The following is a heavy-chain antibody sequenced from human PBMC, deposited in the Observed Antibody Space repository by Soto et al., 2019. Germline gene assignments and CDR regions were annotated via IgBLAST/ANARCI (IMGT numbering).Heavy chain of an antibody. CDR2: FYYSGST. V-gene: IGHV4-34*01. D-gene: IGHD2-2*01. Sequence: SETLSLPCAVYGWAFSGHYWTLIRQPHGEGAGWIGTFYYSGSTYYNPSLKSRVTISVDTSKNQFFLKLSSVTAADTAVYYCARLHGYCINTSCSGHYALDVWGQGTTVTVSS. J-gene: IGHJ6*02. CDR1: GWAFSGHY. CDR3: ARLHGYCINTSCSGHYALDV.